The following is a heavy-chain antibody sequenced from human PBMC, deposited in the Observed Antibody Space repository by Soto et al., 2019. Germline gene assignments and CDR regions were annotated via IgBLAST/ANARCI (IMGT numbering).Heavy chain of an antibody. Sequence: SEPLSLTCAVSGDSIGNNVWWSWVRQPPGKGLEWIGEVYHNGLTDYNPSLKGRVTMSADMSKNQFSLKVASVTAADTAVYYCARGVSVMVAFERDAPDKYFFDSWSLGTLVTVSS. CDR2: VYHNGLT. J-gene: IGHJ4*02. D-gene: IGHD2-15*01. V-gene: IGHV4-4*02. CDR3: ARGVSVMVAFERDAPDKYFFDS. CDR1: GDSIGNNVW.